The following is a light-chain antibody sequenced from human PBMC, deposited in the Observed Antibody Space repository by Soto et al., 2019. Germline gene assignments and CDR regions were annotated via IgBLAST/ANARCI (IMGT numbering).Light chain of an antibody. V-gene: IGKV1-9*01. CDR3: QQLNSYLYT. CDR2: AAS. J-gene: IGKJ2*01. CDR1: QGISSY. Sequence: DIQLTQSPSFLSASVGDRVTITCRASQGISSYLAWYQQKLGKAPKLLIYAASTLQSGVPSRFSGSVSGTEFTLTISSLQPEDFATYYCQQLNSYLYTFGQGTKLEIK.